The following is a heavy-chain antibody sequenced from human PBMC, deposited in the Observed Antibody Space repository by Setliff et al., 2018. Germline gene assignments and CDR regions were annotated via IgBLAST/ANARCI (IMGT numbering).Heavy chain of an antibody. Sequence: ASVKVSCKASGYTFTGYYMHWVRQAPGQGLEWMGRINPNSGGTNYAQKFQGRVTMTRDTSTSIVYMELNSLRFEDTAVYYCAREFPGGTKGFDYWGQGALVTVSS. J-gene: IGHJ4*02. V-gene: IGHV1-2*06. CDR3: AREFPGGTKGFDY. CDR1: GYTFTGYY. CDR2: INPNSGGT. D-gene: IGHD1-1*01.